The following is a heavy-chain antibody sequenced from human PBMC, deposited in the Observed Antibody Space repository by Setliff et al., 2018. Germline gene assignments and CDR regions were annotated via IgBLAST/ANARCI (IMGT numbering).Heavy chain of an antibody. CDR1: GYMFTTYG. CDR3: AREGVDTRSSTDYRYYMDV. J-gene: IGHJ6*03. D-gene: IGHD5-18*01. CDR2: IRVYDGYT. V-gene: IGHV1-18*01. Sequence: ASVKVSCKTSGYMFTTYGISWVRQDPGQGLEWMGWIRVYDGYTDYAQKFQGRVTMTKDTSTSTAYMELRSLRPEDTAVYYCAREGVDTRSSTDYRYYMDVWGKGTTVTVSS.